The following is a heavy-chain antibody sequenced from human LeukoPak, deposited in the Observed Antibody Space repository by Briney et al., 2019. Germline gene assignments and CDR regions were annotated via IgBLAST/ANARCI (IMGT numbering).Heavy chain of an antibody. V-gene: IGHV3-30*16. CDR1: GFTFSIYT. J-gene: IGHJ6*03. CDR2: KSSDGNDK. D-gene: IGHD3-9*01. Sequence: GGSPRLSCAASGFTFSIYTIHWVRQAPGKGLECVAVKSSDGNDKHYAASVKGRFTISRDNSKTTVYLQMNSLRPDDTALYYCAREGHYDILTGYSPVEYYYYDMDVWGKGTTVTVSS. CDR3: AREGHYDILTGYSPVEYYYYDMDV.